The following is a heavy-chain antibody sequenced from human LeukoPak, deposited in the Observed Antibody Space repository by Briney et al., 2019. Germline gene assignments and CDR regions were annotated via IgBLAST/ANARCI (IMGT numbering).Heavy chain of an antibody. V-gene: IGHV3-30*14. CDR2: ISYDGSNE. CDR3: VKDSSSGSYFDY. Sequence: GGSLRLSCAASGFTFSRYAVHWVRQAPGKGLEWVAVISYDGSNEYYADSVKGRFTISRDSSENTLHLQMSSLRVEDTAVYYCVKDSSSGSYFDYWGQGTLVTVSS. J-gene: IGHJ4*02. D-gene: IGHD3-10*01. CDR1: GFTFSRYA.